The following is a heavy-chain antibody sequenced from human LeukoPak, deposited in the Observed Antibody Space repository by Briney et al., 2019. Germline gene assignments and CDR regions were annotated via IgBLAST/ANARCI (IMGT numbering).Heavy chain of an antibody. CDR2: ISYDGSNK. CDR1: GFTFSSYA. V-gene: IGHV3-30-3*01. CDR3: ATAYDSSWSPYFFDH. D-gene: IGHD6-13*01. Sequence: GGSLRLSCAASGFTFSSYAIHWVRQAPGKGLEWVAVISYDGSNKYYADSVKGRFTISRDNSKNTLYLQMNSLRAEDTAVYYCATAYDSSWSPYFFDHWGQGTLVTVSS. J-gene: IGHJ4*02.